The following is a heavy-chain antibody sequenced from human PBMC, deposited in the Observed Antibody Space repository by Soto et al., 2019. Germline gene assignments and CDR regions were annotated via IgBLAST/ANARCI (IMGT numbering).Heavy chain of an antibody. V-gene: IGHV1-69*06. J-gene: IGHJ6*02. CDR1: GGTFSSYA. D-gene: IGHD3-3*01. CDR2: IIPIFGTA. Sequence: SVKVSCKASGGTFSSYAISWVRQAPGQGLEWMGGIIPIFGTANYAQKFQGRVTITADKSTSTAYMELSSLRSEDTAVYYCARDNSPFGDSWSGYYSGSRRTYYYYGMDVWGQGTTVTVSS. CDR3: ARDNSPFGDSWSGYYSGSRRTYYYYGMDV.